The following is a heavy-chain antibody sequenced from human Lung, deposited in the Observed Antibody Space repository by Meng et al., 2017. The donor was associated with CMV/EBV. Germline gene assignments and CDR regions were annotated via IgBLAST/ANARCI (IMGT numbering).Heavy chain of an antibody. D-gene: IGHD2-2*01. CDR1: GFTFSSYG. J-gene: IGHJ6*02. V-gene: IGHV3-33*06. Sequence: SXKISXAASGFTFSSYGMHWVRQAPGKGLEWVAVIWYDGSNKYYADSVKGRFTISRDNSKNTLYLQMNSLRAEDTAVYYCAKDMGYCSSTSCSDYYYYGMDVWGQGTXVTVSS. CDR3: AKDMGYCSSTSCSDYYYYGMDV. CDR2: IWYDGSNK.